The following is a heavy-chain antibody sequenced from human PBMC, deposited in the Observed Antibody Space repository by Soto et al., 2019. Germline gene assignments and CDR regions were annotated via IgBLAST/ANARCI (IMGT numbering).Heavy chain of an antibody. V-gene: IGHV3-53*01. CDR1: GFTVSSNY. Sequence: GGSLRLSCSASGFTVSSNYMSWVRQAPGKGLEWVSVIYSGGSTYYADSVKGRFTISRDNSKNTLYLQMNSLRAEDTAVYYCERVVDYYDSSGYYEYWGQGTLVTVSS. D-gene: IGHD3-22*01. CDR2: IYSGGST. CDR3: ERVVDYYDSSGYYEY. J-gene: IGHJ4*02.